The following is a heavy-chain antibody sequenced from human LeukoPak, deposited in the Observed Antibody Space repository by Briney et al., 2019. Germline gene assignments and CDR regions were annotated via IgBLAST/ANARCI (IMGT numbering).Heavy chain of an antibody. Sequence: GGSLRRSCAASGCTWSRYAISWVRQAPGKGLEWVSAISGSGGSTYYADSVKGRFTISRDNSKNTLYLQMNSLRAEDTAVYYCAKDRRSGTGAYWGQGTLVTVSS. CDR2: ISGSGGST. D-gene: IGHD6-13*01. CDR3: AKDRRSGTGAY. V-gene: IGHV3-23*01. CDR1: GCTWSRYA. J-gene: IGHJ4*02.